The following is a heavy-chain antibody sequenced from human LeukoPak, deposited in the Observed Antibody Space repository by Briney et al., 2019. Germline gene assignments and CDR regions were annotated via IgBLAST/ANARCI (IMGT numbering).Heavy chain of an antibody. CDR2: INWNGGST. D-gene: IGHD3-10*01. J-gene: IGHJ4*02. CDR3: ARDTWFGELSQSYFDY. CDR1: GFTFDDYG. V-gene: IGHV3-20*04. Sequence: GGSLRLSCAASGFTFDDYGMSWVRQAPGKGLEWVSGINWNGGSTGYADSVKGRFTISRDNAKNSLYLQMNSLRAEDTAVYYCARDTWFGELSQSYFDYWGQGTLVTVSS.